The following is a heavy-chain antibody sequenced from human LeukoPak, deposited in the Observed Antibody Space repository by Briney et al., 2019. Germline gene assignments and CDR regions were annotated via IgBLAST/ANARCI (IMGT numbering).Heavy chain of an antibody. V-gene: IGHV3-74*01. Sequence: GGSLRLSCAASGFTFSSYWMHWVRQAPGKGLVWVSRINSDGSSTTYADSVKGRFTISRDNAKNTLYLQMSSLRADDTAVYWCARDSSRNYFDSTGYPYYFDYWGQGTLVTVSS. CDR3: ARDSSRNYFDSTGYPYYFDY. D-gene: IGHD3-22*01. CDR2: INSDGSST. CDR1: GFTFSSYW. J-gene: IGHJ4*02.